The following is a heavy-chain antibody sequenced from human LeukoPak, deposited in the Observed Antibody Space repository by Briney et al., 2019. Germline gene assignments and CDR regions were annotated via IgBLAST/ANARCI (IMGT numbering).Heavy chain of an antibody. CDR1: GYTLTELS. Sequence: ASLKVSSKVSGYTLTELSMYWVRQAPGKELWWMAGFDPEDGETIYAQKFQGRVTMTEDTSTDTAYMELSSLRSEDTAVYYCATAPGSYYSDAFDIWGQGTMVTVSS. D-gene: IGHD3-10*01. V-gene: IGHV1-24*01. CDR2: FDPEDGET. J-gene: IGHJ3*02. CDR3: ATAPGSYYSDAFDI.